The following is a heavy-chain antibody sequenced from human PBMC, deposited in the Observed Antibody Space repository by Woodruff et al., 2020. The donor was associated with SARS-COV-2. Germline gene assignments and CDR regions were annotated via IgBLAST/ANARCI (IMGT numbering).Heavy chain of an antibody. J-gene: IGHJ3*02. CDR2: IYYSGST. Sequence: LEWIGSIYYSGSTYYNPSLKSRVTISVDTSKNQFSLKLSSVTAADTAVYYCARHYDAFDIWGQGTMVTVSS. V-gene: IGHV4-39*01. CDR3: ARHYDAFDI.